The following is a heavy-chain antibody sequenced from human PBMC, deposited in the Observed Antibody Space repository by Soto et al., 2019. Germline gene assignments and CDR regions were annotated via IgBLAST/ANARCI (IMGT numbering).Heavy chain of an antibody. D-gene: IGHD2-15*01. CDR3: ARDKGYCSDTSCPDFDY. CDR2: INHSGST. Sequence: TSETLSLTCAVYGGSFSGYYWSWIRQPPGKGLEWIGEINHSGSTNYNPSHKSRVTISVDTSKNQFSLKLSSVTAADTAVYYCARDKGYCSDTSCPDFDYWGQGTLVTVSS. J-gene: IGHJ4*02. CDR1: GGSFSGYY. V-gene: IGHV4-34*01.